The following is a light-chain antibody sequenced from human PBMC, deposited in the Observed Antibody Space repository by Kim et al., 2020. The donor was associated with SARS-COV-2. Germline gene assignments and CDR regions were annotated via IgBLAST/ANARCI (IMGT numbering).Light chain of an antibody. V-gene: IGLV2-14*01. CDR2: DVS. Sequence: QSALTQPASVSGSPGQSITISCTGTSSDVGGYNYVSWYQQQPGKATKLMFYDVSKRPSGVSNRFSGYKSGNTASLTISGLQAEDEADYYCSSDTSSSLVVFGGGTQLTVL. J-gene: IGLJ2*01. CDR3: SSDTSSSLVV. CDR1: SSDVGGYNY.